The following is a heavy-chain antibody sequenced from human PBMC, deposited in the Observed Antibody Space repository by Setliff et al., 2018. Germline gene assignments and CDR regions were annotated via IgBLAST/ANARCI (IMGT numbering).Heavy chain of an antibody. D-gene: IGHD6-13*01. CDR3: STRTVAARSLDT. CDR1: GFTFSSYW. CDR2: IKQDGSEK. Sequence: GSLRLSCAASGFTFSSYWMSWVRQAPGKGLEWVSNIKQDGSEKHYVDSVKGRFTISRDNAKNSLYLQLNSLRAEDTAVYYCSTRTVAARSLDTWGQGTLVTVSS. J-gene: IGHJ5*02. V-gene: IGHV3-7*01.